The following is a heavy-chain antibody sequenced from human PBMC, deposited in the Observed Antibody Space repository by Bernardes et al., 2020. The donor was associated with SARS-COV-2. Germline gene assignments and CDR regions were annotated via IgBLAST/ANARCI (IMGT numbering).Heavy chain of an antibody. V-gene: IGHV3-23*01. CDR1: AITFSSYT. Sequence: GGSLRLSCAASAITFSSYTMSWVRQAPGKGLEWVSGINGRGDSTYYADSVKGRFTISRDNSKNTLYLQMSSLRAEDTAVYYCARDPYSGPDIDFGYGAFDIWGQGTMVTVSS. D-gene: IGHD1-26*01. CDR3: ARDPYSGPDIDFGYGAFDI. CDR2: INGRGDST. J-gene: IGHJ3*02.